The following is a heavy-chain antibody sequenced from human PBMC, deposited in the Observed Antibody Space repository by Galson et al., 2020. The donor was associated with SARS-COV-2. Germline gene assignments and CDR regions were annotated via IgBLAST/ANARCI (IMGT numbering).Heavy chain of an antibody. CDR1: GDSISSGSYY. CDR3: ARPVADYGDFVFDH. D-gene: IGHD4-17*01. J-gene: IGHJ4*02. CDR2: VYQSGTT. V-gene: IGHV4-39*07. Sequence: SLTLSLTCTFSGDSISSGSYYWGWVRQSPGKGLEWIGSVYQSGTTYYNPSLKSRVTISVDTSKNQFSLRLIYVTAADTAVYYCARPVADYGDFVFDHWGQGTLVTVSS.